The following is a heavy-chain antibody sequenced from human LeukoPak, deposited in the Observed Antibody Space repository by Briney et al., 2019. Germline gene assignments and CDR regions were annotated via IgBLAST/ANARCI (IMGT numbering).Heavy chain of an antibody. Sequence: PAETLSLTCTVSGDSISSTNYFWGWIRQPPGKGLEWIGEISYTGYTYYNPSLKSRITISVDASKNQFSLKLSSVTAADTAVYYCARLTRRSGNYFDYWGQGTLVTVSS. CDR2: ISYTGYT. CDR1: GDSISSTNYF. J-gene: IGHJ4*02. CDR3: ARLTRRSGNYFDY. D-gene: IGHD1-1*01. V-gene: IGHV4-39*07.